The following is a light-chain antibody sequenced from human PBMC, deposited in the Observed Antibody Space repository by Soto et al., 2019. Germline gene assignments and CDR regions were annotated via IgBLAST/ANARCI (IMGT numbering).Light chain of an antibody. J-gene: IGKJ2*01. CDR1: QGIGNF. Sequence: DIQMTQSPSSLSASVGDRVSLTCRASQGIGNFLAWYQQKPAKVPNLLIYSASALEAGVPSGFSGSGSGTEFPLTITSLQPEDVANYYCQQYDGAPYTFGQGTKLEIK. CDR3: QQYDGAPYT. V-gene: IGKV1-27*01. CDR2: SAS.